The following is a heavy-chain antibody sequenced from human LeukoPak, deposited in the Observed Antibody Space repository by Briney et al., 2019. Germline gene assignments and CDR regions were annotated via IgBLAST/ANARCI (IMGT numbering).Heavy chain of an antibody. CDR3: ARISSSGWYFDY. Sequence: PSETLSLTCAVYGGSFSGYYWSWIRQPPGKGLEWIGKINHSGSTNYNPSLKSRVTISVDTSKNQFSLKLSSVTAADTAVYYCARISSSGWYFDYWGQGTLVTVSS. D-gene: IGHD6-19*01. CDR1: GGSFSGYY. V-gene: IGHV4-34*01. CDR2: INHSGST. J-gene: IGHJ4*02.